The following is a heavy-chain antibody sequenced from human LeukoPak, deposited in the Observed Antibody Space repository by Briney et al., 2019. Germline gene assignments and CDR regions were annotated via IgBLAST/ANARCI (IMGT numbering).Heavy chain of an antibody. CDR2: ISGSGGST. CDR1: GFAFSSYA. J-gene: IGHJ4*02. V-gene: IGHV3-23*01. Sequence: GGSLRLSCAASGFAFSSYAMSWVRQAPGNGLEWVSAISGSGGSTYYADSVKGRFTISRDNSKNTLYLQMNSLRAEDTAVYYCAARWGYSSGDYWGQGTLVTVSS. D-gene: IGHD3-22*01. CDR3: AARWGYSSGDY.